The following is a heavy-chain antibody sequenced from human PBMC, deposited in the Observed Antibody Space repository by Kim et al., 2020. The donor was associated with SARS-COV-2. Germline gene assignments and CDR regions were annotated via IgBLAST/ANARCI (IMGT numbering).Heavy chain of an antibody. CDR2: ISWDGGST. J-gene: IGHJ6*02. CDR3: AKGLDGGVATMDYYYYGMDV. Sequence: GGSLRLSCAASGFTFDDYTMHWVRQAPGKGLEWVSLISWDGGSTYYADSVKGRFTISRDNSKNSLYLQMNSLRTEDTALYYCAKGLDGGVATMDYYYYGMDVWGQGTTVTVSS. V-gene: IGHV3-43*01. D-gene: IGHD5-12*01. CDR1: GFTFDDYT.